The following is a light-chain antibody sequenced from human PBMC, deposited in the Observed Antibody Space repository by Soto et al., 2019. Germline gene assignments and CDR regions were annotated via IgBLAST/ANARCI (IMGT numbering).Light chain of an antibody. CDR1: RSDVGGYNY. CDR3: NSYRSGSTRV. CDR2: DVT. V-gene: IGLV2-14*01. Sequence: QSALTQPASVSGSPGQSITTSCTGTRSDVGGYNYVSWYQQHPGKAPKLIIYDVTNRPSGVSNRFSGSKSGNTASLTNSGLQAEDEADYYCNSYRSGSTRVFGGGTKLTVL. J-gene: IGLJ3*02.